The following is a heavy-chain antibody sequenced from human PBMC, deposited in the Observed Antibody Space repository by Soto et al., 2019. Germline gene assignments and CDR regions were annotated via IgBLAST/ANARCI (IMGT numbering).Heavy chain of an antibody. CDR1: VFTFSSYA. CDR3: ARPVYSYYYYGMDV. Sequence: HPRGPLRRSCAASVFTFSSYAIHWVRQAPGKGLEWVAVISYDGSNKYYADSVKGRFTISRDNSKNTLYLQMNSLRAEDTAVYYCARPVYSYYYYGMDVWGQGTTVTVSS. J-gene: IGHJ6*02. CDR2: ISYDGSNK. D-gene: IGHD1-20*01. V-gene: IGHV3-30-3*01.